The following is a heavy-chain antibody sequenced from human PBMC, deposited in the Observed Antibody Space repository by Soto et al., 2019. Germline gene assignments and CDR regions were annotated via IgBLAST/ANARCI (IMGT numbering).Heavy chain of an antibody. J-gene: IGHJ4*02. CDR3: VRTSSGWYADY. CDR2: FSRSSDYI. Sequence: EVQMVESGGGLVKPGTSLRLSCAASGFNLSSYGMNWVRQAPGKGLEWVSSFSRSSDYIYYADSVRGRFIISRDNGKNSLSLQMNSLRGEDTAVYYCVRTSSGWYADYWGQGTLVTVSS. D-gene: IGHD6-19*01. CDR1: GFNLSSYG. V-gene: IGHV3-21*01.